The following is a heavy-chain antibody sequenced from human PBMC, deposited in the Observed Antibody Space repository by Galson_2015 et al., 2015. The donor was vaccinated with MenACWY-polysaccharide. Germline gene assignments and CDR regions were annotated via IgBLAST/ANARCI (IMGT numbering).Heavy chain of an antibody. D-gene: IGHD6-13*01. V-gene: IGHV1-18*01. J-gene: IGHJ4*02. CDR3: ARDRRPGGAAAGTGGGVY. CDR1: GYTFTSYG. CDR2: ISAYNGNT. Sequence: SVKVSCKASGYTFTSYGISWVRQAPGQGLEWMGWISAYNGNTNYAQKLQGRVTMTTDTSTSTAYMELRSLRSDDTDVYYCARDRRPGGAAAGTGGGVYWGQGTLVTVSS.